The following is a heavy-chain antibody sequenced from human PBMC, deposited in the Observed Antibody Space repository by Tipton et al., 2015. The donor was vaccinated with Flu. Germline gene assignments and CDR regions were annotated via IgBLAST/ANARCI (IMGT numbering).Heavy chain of an antibody. CDR3: ARAPYEGVLMVYAMIYGGGYFGY. CDR2: ISAYNGNT. CDR1: GYAFTSYG. V-gene: IGHV1-18*01. D-gene: IGHD2-8*01. Sequence: QMQLVQSGAEVKKPGASVKVSCKASGYAFTSYGISWVRQAPGQGLEWMGWISAYNGNTNYAQKLQGRVTMTTDTSTSTAYMELRSLRSDDTAVSYCARAPYEGVLMVYAMIYGGGYFGYGGQGTRVTVSS. J-gene: IGHJ4*01.